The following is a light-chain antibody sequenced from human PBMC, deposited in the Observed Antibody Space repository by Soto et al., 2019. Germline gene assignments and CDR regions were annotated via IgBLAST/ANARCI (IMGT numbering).Light chain of an antibody. CDR3: SSYTSSSTLV. CDR2: DVS. CDR1: SSDVGGYNY. Sequence: QSALTQPASVSGSPGQSITIAWTGTSSDVGGYNYVSWYQQHPGKAPKLMIYDVSNRPSGVSNRFSGSKSGNTASLTISGLQAEDEADYYCSSYTSSSTLVFGGGTKLT. V-gene: IGLV2-14*01. J-gene: IGLJ2*01.